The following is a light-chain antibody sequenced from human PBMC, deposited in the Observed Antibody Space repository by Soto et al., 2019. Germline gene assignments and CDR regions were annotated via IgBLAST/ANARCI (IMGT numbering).Light chain of an antibody. CDR2: WAS. CDR3: QQYYSSPRT. Sequence: DIVMSQSPDSLAVSLGERATVNCKSSQNLLYSSNNKNYLSWYQQKPGQPPKLLIYWASTRESGVPDRFSGSGSGTDFTLTIGSLQAEDVAVYYCQQYYSSPRTFGQGTRIEIK. J-gene: IGKJ1*01. CDR1: QNLLYSSNNKNY. V-gene: IGKV4-1*01.